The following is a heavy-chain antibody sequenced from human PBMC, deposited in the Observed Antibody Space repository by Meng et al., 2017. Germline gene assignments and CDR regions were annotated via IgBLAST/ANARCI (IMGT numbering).Heavy chain of an antibody. Sequence: QGQLQGPGPGLVRPSETLSLTCTVSGGSVSSGSYYWSWIRQPPGKGLEWIGYIYYSGSTNYNPSLKSRVTISVDTSKNQFSLKLSSVTAADTAVYYCARAIAVAGITIDYWGQGTLVTVSS. CDR1: GGSVSSGSYY. D-gene: IGHD6-19*01. J-gene: IGHJ4*02. CDR2: IYYSGST. CDR3: ARAIAVAGITIDY. V-gene: IGHV4-61*01.